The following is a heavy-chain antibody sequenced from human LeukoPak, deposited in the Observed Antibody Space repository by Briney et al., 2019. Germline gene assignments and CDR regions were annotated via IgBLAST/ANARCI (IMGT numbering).Heavy chain of an antibody. CDR2: MNPNSGNT. CDR3: ARGPKWSGSYYYFDY. J-gene: IGHJ4*02. V-gene: IGHV1-8*01. Sequence: GASVTVSFTTSVYTFPIYDINWVRQAPGQGLEWMGWMNPNSGNTGYAQKFQGRVTITRNTSITTAYMELSSLRSEDTAVYYCARGPKWSGSYYYFDYWGQGTLVTVSS. CDR1: VYTFPIYD. D-gene: IGHD1-26*01.